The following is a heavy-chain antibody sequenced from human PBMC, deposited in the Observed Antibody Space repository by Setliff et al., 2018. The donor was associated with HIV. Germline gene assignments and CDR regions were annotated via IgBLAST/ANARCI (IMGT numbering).Heavy chain of an antibody. CDR1: GGSISSGSYY. J-gene: IGHJ5*02. CDR2: TYYIGST. Sequence: PSETLSLTCPVSGGSISSGSYYWSWIRQPPGKGLEGIGSTYYIGSTYYNPSLKSRVTISVDTPKNQFTLTPSSVTAADTAVYYCATYADRESNRFDPWGQGILVTVSS. D-gene: IGHD3-10*01. V-gene: IGHV4-39*01. CDR3: ATYADRESNRFDP.